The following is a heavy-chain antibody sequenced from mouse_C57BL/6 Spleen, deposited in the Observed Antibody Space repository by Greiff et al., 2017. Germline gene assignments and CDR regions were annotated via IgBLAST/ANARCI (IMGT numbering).Heavy chain of an antibody. J-gene: IGHJ4*01. CDR1: GFTFSDYY. CDR2: LNYDGSST. D-gene: IGHD4-1*01. V-gene: IGHV5-16*01. Sequence: EVQLQESEGGLVQPGSSMKLSCTASGFTFSDYYMAWVRQVPEKGLEWVANLNYDGSSTYYLDSLKSRFIISRDNAKNILYLQMSSLKSEDTATYYCAKLGRTSYAMDYWGQGTSVTVSS. CDR3: AKLGRTSYAMDY.